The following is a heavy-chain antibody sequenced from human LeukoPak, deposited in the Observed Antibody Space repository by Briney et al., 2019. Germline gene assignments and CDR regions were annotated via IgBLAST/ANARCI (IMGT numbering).Heavy chain of an antibody. D-gene: IGHD6-13*01. CDR2: ISYDGSNK. Sequence: PGGSLRLSCAASGFTFSSYAMHWVRQAPGKGLEWVAVISYDGSNKYYADSVKGRFTISRDNSKNTLYLQMNSLRAEDTAVYYCARVMMGSWYDYWGQGTLVTVSS. CDR3: ARVMMGSWYDY. CDR1: GFTFSSYA. V-gene: IGHV3-30-3*01. J-gene: IGHJ4*02.